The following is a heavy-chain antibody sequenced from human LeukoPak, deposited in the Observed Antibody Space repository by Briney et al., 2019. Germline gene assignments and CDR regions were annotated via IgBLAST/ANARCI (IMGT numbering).Heavy chain of an antibody. Sequence: SETLSLTCTASGVSISSYSWNWIRQPPGKGLEWIGYIYYSGSTNYNPSLKSRVTISVDTSKNQFSLKLSSVTAADTAVYYCAGVRGYRYGSFDIWGQGTPVTVSS. D-gene: IGHD5-18*01. CDR1: GVSISSYS. CDR3: AGVRGYRYGSFDI. J-gene: IGHJ4*02. CDR2: IYYSGST. V-gene: IGHV4-59*01.